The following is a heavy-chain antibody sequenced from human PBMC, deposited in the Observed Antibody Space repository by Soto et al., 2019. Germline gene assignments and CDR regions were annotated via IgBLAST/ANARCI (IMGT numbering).Heavy chain of an antibody. CDR1: GGTFSSYT. V-gene: IGHV1-69*08. CDR3: AREVTMVRGVYYYYYYMDV. D-gene: IGHD3-10*01. Sequence: QVQLVQSGAEVKKPGSSVKVSCKASGGTFSSYTISWVRQAPGQGLEWMGRIIPILGIANYAQKFQGRVTITADKSTSTAYMELSRLRSEDTAVYYCAREVTMVRGVYYYYYYMDVWGKGTTVTVSS. CDR2: IIPILGIA. J-gene: IGHJ6*03.